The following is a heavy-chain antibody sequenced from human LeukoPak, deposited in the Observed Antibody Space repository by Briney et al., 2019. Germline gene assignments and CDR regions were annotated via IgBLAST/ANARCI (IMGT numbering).Heavy chain of an antibody. D-gene: IGHD6-13*01. Sequence: GASVKVSCKASGYTLTGYYMHWVRQAPGQGLEWMGGIIPILGTSTYAQRFQGRVTITADKSTSTAYMQLSGLRSEDTAVYYCARQKNWAAAGTSWGQGTLVTVSS. V-gene: IGHV1-69*06. CDR2: IIPILGTS. CDR1: GYTLTGYY. CDR3: ARQKNWAAAGTS. J-gene: IGHJ5*02.